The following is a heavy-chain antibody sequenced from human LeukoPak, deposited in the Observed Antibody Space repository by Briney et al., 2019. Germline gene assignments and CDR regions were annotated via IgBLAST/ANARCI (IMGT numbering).Heavy chain of an antibody. J-gene: IGHJ4*02. D-gene: IGHD3-3*01. CDR2: ITSGFTP. CDR3: AKDCSDSRVADFFFEQ. V-gene: IGHV3-23*01. Sequence: GGSLTQTCAASGLTFSDYAMSWFHQAPGKGLEWVSGITSGFTPHYADSVKGRFTISRENSKNTFHLQLNSLRAEDTAVYYCAKDCSDSRVADFFFEQWGQGPLLTVFS. CDR1: GLTFSDYA.